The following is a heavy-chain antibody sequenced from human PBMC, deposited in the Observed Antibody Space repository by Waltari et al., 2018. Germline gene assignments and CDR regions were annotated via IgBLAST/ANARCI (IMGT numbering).Heavy chain of an antibody. Sequence: QLQLQESGPGLAKPSETLSLTCTVFGCSISSSSYYWGWIRSPPEEGLGWVGSIYYSGSAHYNPSLKGRVTISVDTSKNQFSLKLSCVTAADTAVYYCARITSGSGYSPFDYWGQGTLVTVSS. J-gene: IGHJ4*02. CDR1: GCSISSSSYY. CDR2: IYYSGSA. V-gene: IGHV4-39*01. D-gene: IGHD6-13*01. CDR3: ARITSGSGYSPFDY.